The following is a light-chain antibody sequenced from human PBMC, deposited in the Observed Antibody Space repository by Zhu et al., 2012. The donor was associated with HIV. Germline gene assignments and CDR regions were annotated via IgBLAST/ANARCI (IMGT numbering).Light chain of an antibody. CDR1: QSVSSSY. CDR3: QQYGSSRT. V-gene: IGKV3-20*01. CDR2: GAS. J-gene: IGKJ1*01. Sequence: IVLTQSPGTLSLSPGERATLSCRASQSVSSSYLAWYQQKPGQAPRLLIYGASSRATGIPDRFSGSGSGTDFTLTISRLEPEDFAVYYCQQYGSSRTFGQGTKVE.